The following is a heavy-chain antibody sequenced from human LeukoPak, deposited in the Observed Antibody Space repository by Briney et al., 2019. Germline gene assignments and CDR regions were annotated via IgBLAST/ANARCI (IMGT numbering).Heavy chain of an antibody. CDR3: ARLRNWAMVRGVIDC. CDR2: IYYSGST. Sequence: SETLSLTCTVSGGSISSSSYYWGWIRQPPGKGLEWIGSIYYSGSTYYNPSLKSRVTISVDTSKNQFSLKLSSVTAADTAVYYCARLRNWAMVRGVIDCWGQGTLVTVSS. V-gene: IGHV4-39*01. D-gene: IGHD3-10*01. CDR1: GGSISSSSYY. J-gene: IGHJ4*02.